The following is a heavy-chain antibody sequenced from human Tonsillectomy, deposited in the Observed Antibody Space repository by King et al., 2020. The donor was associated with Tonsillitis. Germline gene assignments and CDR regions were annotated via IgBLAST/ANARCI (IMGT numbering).Heavy chain of an antibody. CDR1: GGSISSGTYY. Sequence: QLQESGPGLVKPSQTLSLTCTVSGGSISSGTYYWNWIRQPAGKRLEWIGRIYTSGNTNYNPSLKSRVTISVDTSKNQFSLKLSSVTAADTAVYYCAGEGRLGHYYYYYYMDVWGKGTTVTVSS. J-gene: IGHJ6*03. D-gene: IGHD3-10*01. CDR2: IYTSGNT. V-gene: IGHV4-61*02. CDR3: AGEGRLGHYYYYYYMDV.